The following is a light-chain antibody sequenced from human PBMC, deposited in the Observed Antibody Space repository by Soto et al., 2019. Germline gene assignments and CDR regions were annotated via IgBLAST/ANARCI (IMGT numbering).Light chain of an antibody. CDR3: NSYTNSSAVV. CDR1: RDDIGAYDY. CDR2: EVT. J-gene: IGLJ2*01. V-gene: IGLV2-14*01. Sequence: QSELTQPASGFGFPGQSITISCAGTRDDIGAYDYVSWYQQHPGNAPKLLVYEVTNRPSGVSDRFSGSKSGNTASLTISGLQAEYEADYYCNSYTNSSAVVFGGGTKVTVL.